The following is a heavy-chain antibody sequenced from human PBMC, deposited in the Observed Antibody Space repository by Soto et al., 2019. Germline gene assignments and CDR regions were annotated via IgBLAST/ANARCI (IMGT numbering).Heavy chain of an antibody. V-gene: IGHV3-30-3*01. CDR1: GFTFSSYA. CDR2: ISYDGSNK. CDR3: ARGQSSSSWSAYYYYGMDV. D-gene: IGHD6-13*01. Sequence: PGGSLRLSCAASGFTFSSYAMHWVRQAPGKGLEWVAVISYDGSNKYYADSVKGRFTISRDNSKNTLYLQMNSLRAEDTAVYYCARGQSSSSWSAYYYYGMDVWGQGTTVTVSS. J-gene: IGHJ6*02.